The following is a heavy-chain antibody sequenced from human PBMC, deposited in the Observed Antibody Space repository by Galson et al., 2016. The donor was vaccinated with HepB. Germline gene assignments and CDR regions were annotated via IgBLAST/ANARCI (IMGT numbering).Heavy chain of an antibody. CDR3: ARRPVLRPFYPMDV. CDR1: GYTFTSYA. V-gene: IGHV1-3*01. Sequence: SVKVSCKASGYTFTSYAMHWVRQAPGQRLEWMGWINAGNGNTKYSQKFQDRVAIIRDTSANAAYMELSSLKSEDTAVYYCARRPVLRPFYPMDVWGQGTTVTVSS. D-gene: IGHD3-10*01. J-gene: IGHJ6*02. CDR2: INAGNGNT.